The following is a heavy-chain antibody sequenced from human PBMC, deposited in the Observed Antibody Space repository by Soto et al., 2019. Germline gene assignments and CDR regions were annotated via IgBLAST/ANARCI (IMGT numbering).Heavy chain of an antibody. J-gene: IGHJ4*02. CDR3: GRDCSGGRFHRGVPDY. V-gene: IGHV1-18*01. Sequence: AASVKVSCQASGYTLTTYCITWVRQARGQGLEWVGLINSYNGATNYAHNLHGRVTMTPDTSSNTAYMELRSQSYDDAAVYFCGRDCSGGRFHRGVPDYWGQGTLVTVSS. CDR2: INSYNGAT. D-gene: IGHD2-15*01. CDR1: GYTLTTYC.